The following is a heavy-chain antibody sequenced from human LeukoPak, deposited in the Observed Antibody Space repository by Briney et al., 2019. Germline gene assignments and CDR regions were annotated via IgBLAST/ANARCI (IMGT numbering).Heavy chain of an antibody. J-gene: IGHJ4*02. D-gene: IGHD5-18*01. CDR3: ASAYGYGWAFDY. CDR1: GYTFTGYY. V-gene: IGHV1-2*02. CDR2: INPNSGGT. Sequence: ASVKVSCKASGYTFTGYYMHWVRQAPGQGLEWVGWINPNSGGTNYAQKFQGRVTMTRDTSISTAYMELSRLRSDDTAVYYCASAYGYGWAFDYWGQGTLVTVSS.